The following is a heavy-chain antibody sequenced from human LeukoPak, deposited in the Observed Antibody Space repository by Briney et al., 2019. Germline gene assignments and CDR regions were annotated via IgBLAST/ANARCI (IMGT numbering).Heavy chain of an antibody. V-gene: IGHV3-74*01. J-gene: IGHJ5*02. D-gene: IGHD3-22*01. CDR3: AKDYYDSSGFRWFDP. CDR1: GFTFSRYW. CDR2: INIDGRSI. Sequence: PGGSLRLSCAASGFTFSRYWMHWVRHAPGKGLVWVSRINIDGRSISYAESAKGRFTMSRDNAENTLYLQMNSLRAEDTAVYYCAKDYYDSSGFRWFDPWGQGTLVTVSS.